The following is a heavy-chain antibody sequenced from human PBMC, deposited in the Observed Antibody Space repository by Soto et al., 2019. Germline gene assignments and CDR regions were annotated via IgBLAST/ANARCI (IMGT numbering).Heavy chain of an antibody. CDR2: ISGGRGST. CDR3: AKKGAVGATYFFDY. Sequence: EVQLLESGGGLVQPGGSLRLSCAASGFTFSSYAMSWVRQAPGKGLEWVSAISGGRGSTHYADSVKGRFTISSDTSKNTLYLQMNSLRAADTAVYYCAKKGAVGATYFFDYWGQGALVTVSS. V-gene: IGHV3-23*01. CDR1: GFTFSSYA. J-gene: IGHJ4*02. D-gene: IGHD1-26*01.